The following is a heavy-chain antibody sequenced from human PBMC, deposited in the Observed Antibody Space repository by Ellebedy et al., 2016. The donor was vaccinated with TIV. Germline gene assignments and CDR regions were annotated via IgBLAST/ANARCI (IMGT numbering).Heavy chain of an antibody. J-gene: IGHJ6*03. CDR1: GYTFTSYG. CDR3: ARTGYQYYDFWSGYYGFDYYYMDV. CDR2: ISAYNGNT. D-gene: IGHD3-3*01. V-gene: IGHV1-18*01. Sequence: ASVKVSCXASGYTFTSYGISWVRQAPGQGLEWMGWISAYNGNTNYAQKLQGRVTMTTDTSTSTAYMELRSLRSDDTAVYYCARTGYQYYDFWSGYYGFDYYYMDVWGKGTTVTVSS.